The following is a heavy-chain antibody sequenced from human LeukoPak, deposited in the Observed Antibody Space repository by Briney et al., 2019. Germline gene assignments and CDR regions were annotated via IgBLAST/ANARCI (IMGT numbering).Heavy chain of an antibody. CDR3: ARGADHHGSGNTHYNYYYMDV. Sequence: SSETLSLTCAVYGGSFGGYYWSGIRQPPGKGLEWIGEINHSGSTKYNPSLKSRVTISVYTSKNQFSLKLSSVTAADTAVYYCARGADHHGSGNTHYNYYYMDVWGKGTTVTVSS. V-gene: IGHV4-34*01. CDR1: GGSFGGYY. CDR2: INHSGST. J-gene: IGHJ6*03. D-gene: IGHD3-10*01.